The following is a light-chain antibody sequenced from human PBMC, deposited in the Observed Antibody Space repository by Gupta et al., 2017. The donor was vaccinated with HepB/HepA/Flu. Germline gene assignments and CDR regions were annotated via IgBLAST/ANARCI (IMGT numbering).Light chain of an antibody. CDR2: DAS. J-gene: IGKJ4*02. V-gene: IGKV3-11*01. CDR3: RQLRNCPPLT. CDR1: QSISSY. Sequence: EIVLTQSPATLSLSPGERVTISCRASQSISSYLAWYQQKPGKAPRLLIYDASSWARGVPARCSSSRSCADYTTTISRLVPEDDVVYYCRQLRNCPPLTFGGGTKVENK.